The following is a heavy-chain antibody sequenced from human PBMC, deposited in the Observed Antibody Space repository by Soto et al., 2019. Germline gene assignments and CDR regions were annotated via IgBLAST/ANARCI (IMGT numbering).Heavy chain of an antibody. J-gene: IGHJ4*02. V-gene: IGHV3-30*18. CDR1: GFTFSSYG. Sequence: QVQLVESGGGVVQPGRSLRLSCAASGFTFSSYGMHWVRQAPGKGLEWVAVISYDGSNKYYADSVKGRFTISRDNSKNTLYLQMNSLRAEDTAVYYCAKGRSTGYMTTVTSTDYWGQGTLVTVSS. CDR2: ISYDGSNK. D-gene: IGHD4-17*01. CDR3: AKGRSTGYMTTVTSTDY.